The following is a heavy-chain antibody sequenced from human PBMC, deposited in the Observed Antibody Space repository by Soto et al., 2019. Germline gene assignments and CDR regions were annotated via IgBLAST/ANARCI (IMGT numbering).Heavy chain of an antibody. CDR2: ISYDGSNK. CDR1: GFTFSSYA. J-gene: IGHJ5*02. V-gene: IGHV3-30-3*01. CDR3: ASYGSGSYYKGNWFDP. D-gene: IGHD3-10*01. Sequence: PGGSLRLSCAASGFTFSSYAIHWVRQAPGKGLEWVAVISYDGSNKYYADSVKGRFTISRDNSKNTLYLQMNSLRAEDTAVYYCASYGSGSYYKGNWFDPWGQGTLVNVSS.